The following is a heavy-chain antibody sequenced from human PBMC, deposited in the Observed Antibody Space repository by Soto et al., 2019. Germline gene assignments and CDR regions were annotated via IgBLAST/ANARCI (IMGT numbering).Heavy chain of an antibody. CDR3: ARDNPRRASWFSPYYYGMDV. CDR1: GFTFSSYA. J-gene: IGHJ6*02. CDR2: ISYDGSNK. V-gene: IGHV3-30-3*01. D-gene: IGHD2-21*01. Sequence: GGSLRLSCAASGFTFSSYAMHWVRQAPGKGLEWVAVISYDGSNKYYADSVKGRFTISRDNSKNTLYLQMNSLRAEDTAVYYCARDNPRRASWFSPYYYGMDVWGQGTTVTVSS.